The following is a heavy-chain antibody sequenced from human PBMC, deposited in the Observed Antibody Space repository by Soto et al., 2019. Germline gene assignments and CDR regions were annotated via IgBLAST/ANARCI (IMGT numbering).Heavy chain of an antibody. Sequence: EVQMLESGGGLVQPGGSLRLSCAASGFNFGSDAMSWVRQAPGKGLEWVSAITDTGGGTYYTASVKGRFTISRDNSKNTLYLQMHSLRTEDTAVYYCVRTFVGASWGQGILVTVSS. CDR3: VRTFVGAS. D-gene: IGHD3-16*01. CDR1: GFNFGSDA. CDR2: ITDTGGGT. V-gene: IGHV3-23*01. J-gene: IGHJ5*02.